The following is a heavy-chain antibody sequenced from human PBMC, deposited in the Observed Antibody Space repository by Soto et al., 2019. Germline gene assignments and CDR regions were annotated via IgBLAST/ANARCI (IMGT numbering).Heavy chain of an antibody. V-gene: IGHV3-48*01. CDR3: ARVEDYYGSVSLNY. Sequence: PGGSLRLSCAASGFTFSSYSMNWVRQAPGKGLEWVSYISSSSSTIYYADSVKGRFTISRDNSRNSLYLQMNSLRAEDTAVYYCARVEDYYGSVSLNYWGQGTLVTVSS. D-gene: IGHD3-10*01. J-gene: IGHJ4*02. CDR2: ISSSSSTI. CDR1: GFTFSSYS.